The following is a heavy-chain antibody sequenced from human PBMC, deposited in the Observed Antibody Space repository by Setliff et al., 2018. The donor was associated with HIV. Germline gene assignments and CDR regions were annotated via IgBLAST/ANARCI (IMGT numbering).Heavy chain of an antibody. V-gene: IGHV4-39*01. CDR2: IYYSGTT. D-gene: IGHD3-10*01. J-gene: IGHJ4*02. CDR1: GASVNSNNYY. Sequence: SETLSLTCTVSGASVNSNNYYWGWIRQPPGRGMEWIASIYYSGTTYYNPSLKSRVTISVDTSKNQFSLKLSSVTAADTAVYYCARLSLSLVRGIINSGDRFFDYWGQGSLVTVSS. CDR3: ARLSLSLVRGIINSGDRFFDY.